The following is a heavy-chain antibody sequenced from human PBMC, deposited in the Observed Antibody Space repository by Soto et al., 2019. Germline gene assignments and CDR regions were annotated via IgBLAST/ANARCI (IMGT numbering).Heavy chain of an antibody. V-gene: IGHV3-30*18. J-gene: IGHJ4*02. CDR3: AKASWSSSSPAPFDY. Sequence: GESLNLSSAASGFTFSSYGMQWVRQAPGKGLEWVAVISYDGSNKYYADSVKGRFTISRDNSKNTLYLQMNSLRAEDTAVYYCAKASWSSSSPAPFDYWGQGTLVTVSS. CDR2: ISYDGSNK. D-gene: IGHD6-6*01. CDR1: GFTFSSYG.